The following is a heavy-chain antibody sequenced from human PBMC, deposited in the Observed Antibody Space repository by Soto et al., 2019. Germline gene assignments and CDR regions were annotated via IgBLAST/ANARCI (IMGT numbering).Heavy chain of an antibody. CDR1: GGSFTGYY. CDR2: INHSGFT. J-gene: IGHJ4*02. Sequence: QLQLHQSGAGLLKPSETLSLTCDVSGGSFTGYYWSWIRQPPGKGLEWIGEINHSGFTNYNPSLTGRDTISLDTSTSQFSLKLKSLTAADTAFYFCARGHGRFAHWGQGTLVTVSS. V-gene: IGHV4-34*01. CDR3: ARGHGRFAH.